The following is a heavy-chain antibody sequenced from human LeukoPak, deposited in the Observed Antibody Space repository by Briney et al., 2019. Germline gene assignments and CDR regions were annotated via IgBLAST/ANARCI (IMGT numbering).Heavy chain of an antibody. Sequence: GGSLRLSCAASGFTFSSYWMSWVRQAPGKGLEWVANIKQDGSEKYYVDSVKGRFTISRDNAKNSLYLQMSSLRAEDTAVYYCARHPHIVVVPAAMFDYWGQGTLVTVSS. CDR2: IKQDGSEK. CDR1: GFTFSSYW. D-gene: IGHD2-2*01. J-gene: IGHJ4*02. CDR3: ARHPHIVVVPAAMFDY. V-gene: IGHV3-7*03.